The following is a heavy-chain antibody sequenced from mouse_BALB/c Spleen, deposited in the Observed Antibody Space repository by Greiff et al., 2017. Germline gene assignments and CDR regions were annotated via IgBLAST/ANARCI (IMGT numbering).Heavy chain of an antibody. CDR3: ARSGGLGRNYAMDY. V-gene: IGHV14-3*02. Sequence: VQLQQPGAELVKPGASVKLSCTASGFNIKDTYMHWVKQRPEQGLEWIGRIDPANGNTKYDPKFQGKATITADTSSNTAYLQLSSLTSEDTAVYYCARSGGLGRNYAMDYWGQGTSVTVSS. D-gene: IGHD4-1*01. CDR1: GFNIKDTY. CDR2: IDPANGNT. J-gene: IGHJ4*01.